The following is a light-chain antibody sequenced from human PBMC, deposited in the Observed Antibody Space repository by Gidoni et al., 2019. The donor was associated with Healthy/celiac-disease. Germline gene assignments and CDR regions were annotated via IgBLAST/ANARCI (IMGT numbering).Light chain of an antibody. CDR3: AAWDDSLNGPV. Sequence: QSVLTQPPSASGTPGQRVTISCSGSSSNIGSNPVNWYTQLPGTAPKLLIYSNNQRPSGVPDRFSGSKSGTSASLAISGLQSEDEADYYCAAWDDSLNGPVFGAGTKLTVL. CDR2: SNN. CDR1: SSNIGSNP. J-gene: IGLJ2*01. V-gene: IGLV1-44*01.